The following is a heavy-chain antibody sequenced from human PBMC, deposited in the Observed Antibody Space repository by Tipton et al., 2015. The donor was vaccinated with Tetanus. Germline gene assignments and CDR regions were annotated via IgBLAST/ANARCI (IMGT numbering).Heavy chain of an antibody. CDR3: ARGSRYYFDS. V-gene: IGHV4-31*11. CDR1: GGSISSGGFY. Sequence: TLSLTCAVSGGSISSGGFYWTWIRQHSGKGLEWIGYILYTGSTFTTPSLKSRVTISVDTSKNQFSLKLTSVTAADTAVFYCARGSRYYFDSWGQGTLVTVSS. J-gene: IGHJ4*02. CDR2: ILYTGST.